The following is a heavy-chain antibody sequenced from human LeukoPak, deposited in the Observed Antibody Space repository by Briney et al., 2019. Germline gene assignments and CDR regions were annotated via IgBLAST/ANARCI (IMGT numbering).Heavy chain of an antibody. D-gene: IGHD4-17*01. CDR1: GGSTSIYY. J-gene: IGHJ4*02. Sequence: SETLSLTCTVSGGSTSIYYWSSMRPPPGKGVEWIGYIYNSGGTNYNPSLKSRITISVDTSKNQFSLKLSSVTAADTDVYYCAGVRSYYFDYWGQGTLVTVSS. CDR3: AGVRSYYFDY. V-gene: IGHV4-59*12. CDR2: IYNSGGT.